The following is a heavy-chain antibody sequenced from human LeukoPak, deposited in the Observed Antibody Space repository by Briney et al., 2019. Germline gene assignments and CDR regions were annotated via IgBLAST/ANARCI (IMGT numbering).Heavy chain of an antibody. CDR1: GFTFDDYA. Sequence: SLRLSCAASGFTFDDYAMHWVRQAPGKGLEWVSGISWNSGSIGYADSVKGRFTISRDNAKKSLYLQMNSLRAEDTAVYYCARGANWFDPWGQGTLVTVSS. J-gene: IGHJ5*02. V-gene: IGHV3-9*01. CDR3: ARGANWFDP. CDR2: ISWNSGSI.